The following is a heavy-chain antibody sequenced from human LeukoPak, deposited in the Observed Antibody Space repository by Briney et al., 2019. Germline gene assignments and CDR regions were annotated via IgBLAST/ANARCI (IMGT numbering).Heavy chain of an antibody. CDR2: INSDGSWT. Sequence: GGSLRLSCAASGNYCMHWVRQAPGKGLVWVSHINSDGSWTSYADSVKGRFTISKDNAKNTVYLQMNNLRAEDTAVYYCVSFYETYWGRGTLVTVSS. V-gene: IGHV3-74*01. J-gene: IGHJ4*02. CDR1: GNYC. D-gene: IGHD2-2*01. CDR3: VSFYETY.